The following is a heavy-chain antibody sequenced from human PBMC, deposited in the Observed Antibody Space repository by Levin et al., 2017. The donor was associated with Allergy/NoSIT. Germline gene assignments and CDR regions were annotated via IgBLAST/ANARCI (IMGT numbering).Heavy chain of an antibody. D-gene: IGHD5-12*01. CDR3: ARDSGYDMGASENDY. CDR2: ISSSSSYI. V-gene: IGHV3-21*01. CDR1: GFTFSSYS. Sequence: SGGSLRLSCAASGFTFSSYSMNWVRQAPGKGLEWVSSISSSSSYIYYADSVKGRFTISRDNAKNSLYLQMNSLRAEDTAVYYCARDSGYDMGASENDYWGQGTLVTVSS. J-gene: IGHJ4*02.